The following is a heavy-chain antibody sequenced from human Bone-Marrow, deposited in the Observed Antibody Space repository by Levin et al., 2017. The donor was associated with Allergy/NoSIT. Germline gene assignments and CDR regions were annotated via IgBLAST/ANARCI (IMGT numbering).Heavy chain of an antibody. CDR3: AKIDSKYGYGMNV. D-gene: IGHD4-17*01. CDR1: GYSFISYW. Sequence: PGGSLRLSCQGSGYSFISYWIAWVRQMPGKGLEWMGSVYPADSDATYNPSFLGQFSLSVDKSLNTAYLQWSRLKPSDTAIYYCAKIDSKYGYGMNVWGKGTPVTVSS. CDR2: VYPADSDA. J-gene: IGHJ6*04. V-gene: IGHV5-51*01.